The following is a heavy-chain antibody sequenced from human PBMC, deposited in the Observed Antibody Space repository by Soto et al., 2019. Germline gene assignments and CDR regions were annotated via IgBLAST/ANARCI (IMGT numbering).Heavy chain of an antibody. CDR1: GYSFTSLD. J-gene: IGHJ4*02. D-gene: IGHD1-26*01. CDR2: MEPSTGRT. V-gene: IGHV1-8*01. Sequence: ASVKVSCKASGYSFTSLDINWVRQTAGQGLEWMGWMEPSTGRTGYAQKFRGRVTMTRDTSINTAYMELTTLTSDDTAFYYCARGVSAGVDYWGQGTLVTVSS. CDR3: ARGVSAGVDY.